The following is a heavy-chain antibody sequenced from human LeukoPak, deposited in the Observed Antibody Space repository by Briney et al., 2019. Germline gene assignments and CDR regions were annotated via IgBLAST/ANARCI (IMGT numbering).Heavy chain of an antibody. J-gene: IGHJ1*01. D-gene: IGHD6-19*01. CDR3: AVSTTGWRCQH. Sequence: PGGSLRLSCAVSGITVSDKYMSWVRRAPGKGLECVSLIYGGGDTYYADSVKGRFTISRDNSQNTLYLQMNSLRAEDTAVYYCAVSTTGWRCQHWGQGTLVTVSS. CDR1: GITVSDKY. V-gene: IGHV3-53*01. CDR2: IYGGGDT.